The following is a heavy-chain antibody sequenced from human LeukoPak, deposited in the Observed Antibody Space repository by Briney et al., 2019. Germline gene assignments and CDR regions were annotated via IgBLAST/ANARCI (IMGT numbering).Heavy chain of an antibody. V-gene: IGHV4-59*08. Sequence: SETLSLTCTVSGGSISSYYWSWIRQPPGKGLEWIGYIYYSGSTNYNPSLKSRVTISVDTSKNQFSLKLSSVTAADTAVYYCARHGGYSYGYGFDYWGQGALVTVSS. J-gene: IGHJ4*02. CDR3: ARHGGYSYGYGFDY. CDR1: GGSISSYY. CDR2: IYYSGST. D-gene: IGHD5-18*01.